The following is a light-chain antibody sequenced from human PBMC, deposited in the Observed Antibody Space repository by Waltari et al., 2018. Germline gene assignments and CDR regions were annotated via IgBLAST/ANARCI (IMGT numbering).Light chain of an antibody. CDR1: SPNIGAGYD. CDR2: GNG. CDR3: QSYDNASGAI. Sequence: QSGLPQPPSVSGAPGQRVTISCTGSSPNIGAGYDVHWYQLIPGTAPKLLIYGNGTRPSGVPVRFSGSKSGTSAPLAISGLEAGDEADYSCQSYDNASGAIFGGGTKLTVL. V-gene: IGLV1-40*01. J-gene: IGLJ2*01.